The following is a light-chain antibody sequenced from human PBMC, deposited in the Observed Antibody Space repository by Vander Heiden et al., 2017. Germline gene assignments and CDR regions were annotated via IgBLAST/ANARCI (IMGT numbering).Light chain of an antibody. CDR1: KPGSKS. CDR2: NDT. V-gene: IGLV3-21*03. CDR3: QVWHSSGDRVV. J-gene: IGLJ2*01. Sequence: SYVLPQPPPVSVAPGRTAEITWWGNKPGSKSEHWDVQKPGQAPVLVVDNDTYRPAGTPERIAGTNSGGTATLTISRVEDGDEASYCWQVWHSSGDRVVFGGGTKLTVL.